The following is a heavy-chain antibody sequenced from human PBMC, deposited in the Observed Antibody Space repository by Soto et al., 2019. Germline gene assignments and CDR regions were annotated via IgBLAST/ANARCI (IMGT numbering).Heavy chain of an antibody. J-gene: IGHJ6*02. CDR2: ISSSSSYI. V-gene: IGHV3-21*01. D-gene: IGHD6-6*01. Sequence: GGSLRLSCAASGFTFSSYSMNWVRQAPGKGLEWVSSISSSSSYIYYADSVKGRFTISRDNAKNSLYLQMNSLRAEDTAVYYCVRDSSSSLYYYYGMDVWGQGTTVTVSS. CDR1: GFTFSSYS. CDR3: VRDSSSSLYYYYGMDV.